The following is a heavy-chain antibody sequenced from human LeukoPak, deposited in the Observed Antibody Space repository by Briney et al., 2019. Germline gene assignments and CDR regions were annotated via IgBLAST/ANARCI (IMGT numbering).Heavy chain of an antibody. CDR2: ISSSSSYI. CDR3: ARDRTTVTTFDY. Sequence: GGSLRLSCAASRFTFSTYTMNWVHQAPGKGLEWVSSISSSSSYIYYADSVKGRFTISRDNAKNSLYLQMNTLRAEDTAVYYCARDRTTVTTFDYWGQGTLVTVSS. CDR1: RFTFSTYT. J-gene: IGHJ4*02. V-gene: IGHV3-21*01. D-gene: IGHD4-17*01.